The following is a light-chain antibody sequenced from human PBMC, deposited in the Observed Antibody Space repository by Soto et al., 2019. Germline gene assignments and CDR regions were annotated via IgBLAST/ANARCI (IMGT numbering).Light chain of an antibody. CDR1: SGHSSYT. J-gene: IGLJ3*02. Sequence: QPVLTQSPSASASPGASVKLTCTLSSGHSSYTIAWHQQQPEKGPRYLMTLNSDGSHSKGDGIPDRFSGSSSGAERYLSISSLQSEDEADYYCQTWGTGIEVFGGGTQLTVL. CDR2: LNSDGSH. CDR3: QTWGTGIEV. V-gene: IGLV4-69*01.